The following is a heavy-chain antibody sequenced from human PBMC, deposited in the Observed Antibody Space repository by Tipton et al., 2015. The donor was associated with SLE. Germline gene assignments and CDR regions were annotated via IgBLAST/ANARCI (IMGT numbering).Heavy chain of an antibody. CDR2: IYYSGST. CDR1: GESFSAYY. CDR3: ARGRGAARPGY. J-gene: IGHJ4*02. V-gene: IGHV4-34*01. D-gene: IGHD6-6*01. Sequence: TLSLTCAVYGESFSAYYWSWIRQPPGKGLEWIGGIYYSGSTYYNPSPKSRVTISVDTSKNQFSLKLSSVTAADTAVYYCARGRGAARPGYWGQGTLVTVSS.